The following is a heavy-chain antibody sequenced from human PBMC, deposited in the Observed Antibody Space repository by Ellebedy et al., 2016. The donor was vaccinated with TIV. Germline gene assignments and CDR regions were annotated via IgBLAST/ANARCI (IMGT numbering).Heavy chain of an antibody. J-gene: IGHJ6*02. CDR1: GYNFTSYD. Sequence: AASVKVSCKASGYNFTSYDINWVRQATGQGLEWMGWMNPNSGNTEYAQKFQGRVTMTRNTSINTAFMELSSLRSEDTAVYYCARGPFMITFGGVIMDVWGQGTTVTVSS. V-gene: IGHV1-8*01. D-gene: IGHD3-16*02. CDR3: ARGPFMITFGGVIMDV. CDR2: MNPNSGNT.